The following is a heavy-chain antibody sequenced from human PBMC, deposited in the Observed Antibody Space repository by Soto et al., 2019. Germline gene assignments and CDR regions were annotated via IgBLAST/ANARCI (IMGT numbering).Heavy chain of an antibody. Sequence: EVQLVQSGAAVRKPGASLMISCQGSGYSFNYYWIGWVRQMPGRGLEWMGVIYPGDSDTTYSPSFQGQVTLSVDKSINTAYLQWGRLKASDTALSDCSRQGILCSVDTWKAHQYFELWGQGTLGTGSS. V-gene: IGHV5-51*01. D-gene: IGHD2-15*01. CDR2: IYPGDSDT. J-gene: IGHJ1*01. CDR1: GYSFNYYW. CDR3: SRQGILCSVDTWKAHQYFEL.